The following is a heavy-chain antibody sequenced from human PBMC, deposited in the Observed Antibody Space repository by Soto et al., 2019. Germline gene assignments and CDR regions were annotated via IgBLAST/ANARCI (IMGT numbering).Heavy chain of an antibody. Sequence: SLRLSCAASGFTFSSYAMSWVRQAPGKGLEWVSAISGSGGSTYYADSVKGRFTISRDNSKNTLYLQMNSLRAEDTAVYYCAKTKVVVVSYFDYWGQGTLVTVSS. CDR2: ISGSGGST. CDR1: GFTFSSYA. V-gene: IGHV3-23*01. CDR3: AKTKVVVVSYFDY. J-gene: IGHJ4*02. D-gene: IGHD2-15*01.